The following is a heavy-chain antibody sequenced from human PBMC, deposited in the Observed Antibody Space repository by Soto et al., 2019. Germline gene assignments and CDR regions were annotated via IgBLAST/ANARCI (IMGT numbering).Heavy chain of an antibody. CDR2: INPSGGST. CDR3: ARAGELLLRFGYFDY. CDR1: GYTFTSYY. J-gene: IGHJ4*02. V-gene: IGHV1-46*01. D-gene: IGHD1-26*01. Sequence: ASVKVSCKASGYTFTSYYMHWVRQAPGQGLEWMGIINPSGGSTSYAQKFQGRVTMTRDTSTSTVYMELSSLRSEDTAVYYCARAGELLLRFGYFDYWGQGTLVTVSS.